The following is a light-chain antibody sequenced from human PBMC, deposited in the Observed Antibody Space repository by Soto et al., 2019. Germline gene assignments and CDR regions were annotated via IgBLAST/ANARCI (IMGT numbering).Light chain of an antibody. CDR2: RAS. Sequence: EIVLTQSPGTLSLYPGESATLSCRASQSVTSNYIAWYQQKPGQAPRLLIYRASTRATGIPDRFSGSGSGTDFTLIISRLEPEDFAVYHCQQYGTSPWTFGQGTKLEIK. J-gene: IGKJ1*01. V-gene: IGKV3-20*01. CDR3: QQYGTSPWT. CDR1: QSVTSNY.